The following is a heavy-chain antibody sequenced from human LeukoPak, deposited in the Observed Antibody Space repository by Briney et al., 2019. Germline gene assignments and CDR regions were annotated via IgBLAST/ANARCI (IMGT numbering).Heavy chain of an antibody. V-gene: IGHV4-59*08. CDR3: ARHGSRMSPFTI. J-gene: IGHJ3*02. CDR2: IYSTGST. Sequence: SETLSLTCTVSGGSISSYYWSWLRQSPGKGLEWIGYIYSTGSTNHNPFLKSRVNISLDTSKNQFSLNLTSVTAADTASYYCARHGSRMSPFTIWGQGTVVTVSS. D-gene: IGHD2-2*03. CDR1: GGSISSYY.